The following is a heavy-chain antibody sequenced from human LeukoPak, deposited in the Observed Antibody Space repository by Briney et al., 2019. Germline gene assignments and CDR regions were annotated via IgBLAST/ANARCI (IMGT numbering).Heavy chain of an antibody. CDR2: ISGSGGST. V-gene: IGHV3-23*01. J-gene: IGHJ4*02. Sequence: GGSLRLSCVASGFAFTNYAMTWVRQAPGKGLEWVSAISGSGGSTYYADSMKGRFIISRDNSKNTLYLQLNSLRAEDTAVYYCAKDLRWGQGTLVTVSS. CDR3: AKDLR. CDR1: GFAFTNYA.